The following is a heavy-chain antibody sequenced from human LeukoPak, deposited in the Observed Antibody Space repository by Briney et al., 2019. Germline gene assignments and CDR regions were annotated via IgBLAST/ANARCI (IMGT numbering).Heavy chain of an antibody. D-gene: IGHD1-26*01. V-gene: IGHV3-33*01. Sequence: GGSLRLSCAASGFTFSSYGMHWVRQAPGKGLEWVAVIWYDGSNKYYADSVKGRFTISRDNSKNTLYLQMNSLRAEDTAVYYRARVEGSYSTIDYWGQGTLVTVSS. J-gene: IGHJ4*02. CDR2: IWYDGSNK. CDR1: GFTFSSYG. CDR3: ARVEGSYSTIDY.